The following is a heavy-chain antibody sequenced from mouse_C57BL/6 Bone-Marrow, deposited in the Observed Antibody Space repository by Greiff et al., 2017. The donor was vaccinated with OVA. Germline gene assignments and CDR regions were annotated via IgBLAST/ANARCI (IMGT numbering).Heavy chain of an antibody. CDR2: INPYNGDT. D-gene: IGHD2-10*02. CDR1: GYSFTGYF. J-gene: IGHJ4*01. Sequence: EVQLVESGPELVKPGDSVKISCKASGYSFTGYFMNWVMQSHGKSLEWIGRINPYNGDTFYNQKFKGKATLTVDKSSSTAHMELRSLTSEDSAVYYCARSSNYAMDYWGQGTSVTVSS. CDR3: ARSSNYAMDY. V-gene: IGHV1-20*01.